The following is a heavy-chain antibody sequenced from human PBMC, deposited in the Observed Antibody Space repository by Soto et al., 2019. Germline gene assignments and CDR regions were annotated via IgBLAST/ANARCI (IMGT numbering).Heavy chain of an antibody. CDR3: ARSQGSSTSVEIYDSYYYGMDV. CDR2: INPISGTA. J-gene: IGHJ6*02. Sequence: QVQLVQSGAEVKKPGSSVKVSCKASGGTFSSYAITWVRQAPGQGLEWMGGINPISGTANYAQKFQGRGTITADESPSTAYMELSSLRSEDTAVYYCARSQGSSTSVEIYDSYYYGMDVWGQGTTVTVSS. D-gene: IGHD2-2*01. V-gene: IGHV1-69*01. CDR1: GGTFSSYA.